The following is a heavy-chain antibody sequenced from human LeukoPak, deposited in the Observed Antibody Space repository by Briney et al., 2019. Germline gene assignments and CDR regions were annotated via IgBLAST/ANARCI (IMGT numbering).Heavy chain of an antibody. D-gene: IGHD3-10*01. Sequence: ASVKVSCKASGGTFSSYAISWVRQAPGQGLEWMGGIIPIFGTANYAQKFQGRVTITTDESTSTAYMELSSLRSEDTAVYYCARGMVRGVIIYYFDYWGQGTQVTVSS. CDR2: IIPIFGTA. CDR1: GGTFSSYA. CDR3: ARGMVRGVIIYYFDY. J-gene: IGHJ4*02. V-gene: IGHV1-69*05.